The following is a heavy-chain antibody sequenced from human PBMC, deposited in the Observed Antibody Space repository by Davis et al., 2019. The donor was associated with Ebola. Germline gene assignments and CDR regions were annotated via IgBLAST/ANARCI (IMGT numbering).Heavy chain of an antibody. Sequence: ASVTVSCKASGYTFTNYGMHWVRQAPGQGLEWMGWINPHNGNTNYAQNVQGRVTMTTDTSTSTAYMEVGSLKSDDTAVYYCARAQFPTTSDHWGQGTLVTVSS. CDR2: INPHNGNT. CDR1: GYTFTNYG. V-gene: IGHV1-18*04. CDR3: ARAQFPTTSDH. J-gene: IGHJ4*02. D-gene: IGHD1-1*01.